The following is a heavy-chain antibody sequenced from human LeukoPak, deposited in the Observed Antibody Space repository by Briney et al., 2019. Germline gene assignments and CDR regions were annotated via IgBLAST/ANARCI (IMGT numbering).Heavy chain of an antibody. D-gene: IGHD1-26*01. J-gene: IGHJ4*02. CDR2: INHSGST. CDR1: GGSFSGYY. Sequence: PSETLSLTCAVYGGSFSGYYWSWIRQPPGKGLEWIGEINHSGSTNYNPSLKSRVTISVDTSKNQFSLKLSSVTAADTAVYYCARTVIVGATSGTDYWGQGTLVTVSS. V-gene: IGHV4-34*01. CDR3: ARTVIVGATSGTDY.